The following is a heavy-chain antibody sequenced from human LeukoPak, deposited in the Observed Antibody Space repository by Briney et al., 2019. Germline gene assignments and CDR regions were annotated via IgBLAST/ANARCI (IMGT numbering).Heavy chain of an antibody. CDR1: GYNSAHN. J-gene: IGHJ4*02. D-gene: IGHD6-25*01. CDR3: VVSIQAAAIPAFDS. V-gene: IGHV1-2*02. CDR2: INPKNGGT. Sequence: ASVKVSCKASGYNSAHNIHWVRQAPGQGHEFMGWINPKNGGTKYAQNFQGRVTMTRDTSISTVYVELSSLGSDDTAVYYCVVSIQAAAIPAFDSWGQGTLVTVSS.